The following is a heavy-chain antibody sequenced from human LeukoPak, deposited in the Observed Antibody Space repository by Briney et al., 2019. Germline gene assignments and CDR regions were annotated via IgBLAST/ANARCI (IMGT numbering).Heavy chain of an antibody. Sequence: GGSLRLSCAASGFTFSSYEMNWVRQAPGKGLEWVSYISSSGSAMNFADSMKGRFTISRDNAKNSLYLQMNSLRAEDTAVYYCARDVAPIDYWGQGTLVTVSS. V-gene: IGHV3-48*03. CDR2: ISSSGSAM. CDR3: ARDVAPIDY. CDR1: GFTFSSYE. J-gene: IGHJ4*02.